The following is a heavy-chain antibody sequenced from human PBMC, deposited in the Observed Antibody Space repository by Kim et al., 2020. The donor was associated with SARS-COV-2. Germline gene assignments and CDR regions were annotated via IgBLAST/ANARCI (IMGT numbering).Heavy chain of an antibody. CDR1: GGSISSGGYY. Sequence: SETLSLTCTVSGGSISSGGYYWSWIRQHPGKGLEWIGYIYYSGSTYYNPSLKSRVTISVDTSKNQFSLKLSSVTAADTAVYYCVRGTRQWLSRHYYYYMDVWGKGTTVTVSS. V-gene: IGHV4-31*03. J-gene: IGHJ6*03. CDR3: VRGTRQWLSRHYYYYMDV. D-gene: IGHD6-19*01. CDR2: IYYSGST.